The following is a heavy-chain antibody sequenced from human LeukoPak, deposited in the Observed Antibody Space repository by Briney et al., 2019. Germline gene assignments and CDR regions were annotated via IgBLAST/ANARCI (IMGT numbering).Heavy chain of an antibody. D-gene: IGHD1-7*01. J-gene: IGHJ6*03. CDR3: ARVATNAYNWNLAQYFYYMDV. Sequence: GVPLTLSCTLSGLPECRHHMRGLPHSRGEALAGLTVIYSGGRTYYADSVKGRFTISRDKSNNTLYLQMHSLRAEDTAMYYCARVATNAYNWNLAQYFYYMDVWGKGTTVTVSS. CDR1: GLPECRHH. CDR2: IYSGGRT. V-gene: IGHV3-53*01.